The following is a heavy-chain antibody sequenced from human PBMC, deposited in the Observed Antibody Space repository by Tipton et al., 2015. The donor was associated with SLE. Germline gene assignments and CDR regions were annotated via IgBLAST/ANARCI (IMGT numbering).Heavy chain of an antibody. CDR2: IYHSGST. CDR1: GYSISSGYY. V-gene: IGHV4-38-2*02. D-gene: IGHD3-16*01. Sequence: TLSLTCTVSGYSISSGYYWGWIRQPPGKGLEWIGSIYHSGSTYYNPSLKSRVTISVDTSKNQFSLKLSSVTAADTAVYYCAATFTAARGMDVWGQGTTVTVSS. CDR3: AATFTAARGMDV. J-gene: IGHJ6*02.